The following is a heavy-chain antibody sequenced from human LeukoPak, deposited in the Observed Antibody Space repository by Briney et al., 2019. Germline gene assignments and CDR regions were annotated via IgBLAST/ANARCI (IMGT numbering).Heavy chain of an antibody. CDR2: IYYSGTT. V-gene: IGHV4-59*01. CDR3: ARGVYIAAAQYAY. Sequence: SETLSLTCAVYGGTFSGYYWSWIRQPPGKGLEWIGYIYYSGTTNYNPSLKSRVTISVDTSKNQFSLKLSSVTAADTAVYYCARGVYIAAAQYAYWGQGTLVTVSS. D-gene: IGHD6-13*01. CDR1: GGTFSGYY. J-gene: IGHJ4*02.